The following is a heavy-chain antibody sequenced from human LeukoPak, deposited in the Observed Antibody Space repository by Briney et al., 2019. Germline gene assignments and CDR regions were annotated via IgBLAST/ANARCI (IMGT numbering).Heavy chain of an antibody. D-gene: IGHD3-10*01. CDR2: IIPILGIA. Sequence: SVKVSCKASGGTFSSYAISWVRQAPGQGLEWMGRIIPILGIANYAQKFQGRVTITADKSTSTAYMELSSLRSEDTAVHYCARDQGITMVRGVITYYFDYWGQGTLVTVSS. CDR1: GGTFSSYA. V-gene: IGHV1-69*04. CDR3: ARDQGITMVRGVITYYFDY. J-gene: IGHJ4*02.